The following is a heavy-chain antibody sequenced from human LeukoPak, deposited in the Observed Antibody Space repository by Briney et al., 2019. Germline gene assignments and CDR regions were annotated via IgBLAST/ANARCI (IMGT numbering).Heavy chain of an antibody. J-gene: IGHJ4*02. D-gene: IGHD6-19*01. CDR1: GFTFSSYG. V-gene: IGHV3-33*01. CDR2: IWYDGSNK. CDR3: ARARYSSGWYPQYYFDY. Sequence: GRSLRLSCAASGFTFSSYGMHWVRQAPGKGLEWVAVIWYDGSNKHYADSVKGRFTISRDNSKNTLYLQMNSLRAEDTAVYYCARARYSSGWYPQYYFDYWGQGTLVTVSS.